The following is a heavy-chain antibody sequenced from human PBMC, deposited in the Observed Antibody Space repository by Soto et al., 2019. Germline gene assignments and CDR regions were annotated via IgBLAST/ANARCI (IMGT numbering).Heavy chain of an antibody. Sequence: SLSLASSVSGASLNSGHYCWSWLRQIPGKGLEWIGHIYVTGAVDYNPSLRDRITISQDTSERQFSLNLRLVTAADTAVYYCARLRIATNNYKWFDPWGQGTLVNVSS. CDR2: IYVTGAV. CDR1: GASLNSGHYC. V-gene: IGHV4-31*03. J-gene: IGHJ5*02. D-gene: IGHD2-21*01. CDR3: ARLRIATNNYKWFDP.